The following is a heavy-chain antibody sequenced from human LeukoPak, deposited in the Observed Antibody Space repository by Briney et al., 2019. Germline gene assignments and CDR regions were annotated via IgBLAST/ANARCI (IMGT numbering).Heavy chain of an antibody. CDR2: ISPDGSEK. CDR1: GFTFTTYW. Sequence: GGSLRLSCAASGFTFTTYWMSWVRQAPGKGLEWVAKISPDGSEKHYVDSVKGRFTISRDNAKNSLDLQMSSLRADDTAVYYCARGGSSRFDQWGQGTLVTVSS. V-gene: IGHV3-7*04. J-gene: IGHJ4*02. D-gene: IGHD6-13*01. CDR3: ARGGSSRFDQ.